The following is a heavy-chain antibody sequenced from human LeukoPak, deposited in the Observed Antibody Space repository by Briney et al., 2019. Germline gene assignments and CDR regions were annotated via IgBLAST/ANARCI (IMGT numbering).Heavy chain of an antibody. D-gene: IGHD3-10*01. J-gene: IGHJ5*02. CDR3: ARNLWFGLFDP. V-gene: IGHV4-34*01. CDR1: GGSFSGYY. CDR2: INHSGST. Sequence: SETLSLTCAVYGGSFSGYYWSWIRQPPGKGLEWIGEINHSGSTNYNPSLKSRVTISVDTSKNQFSLKLSSVTAADTAVYYCARNLWFGLFDPWGQGTLVTVSS.